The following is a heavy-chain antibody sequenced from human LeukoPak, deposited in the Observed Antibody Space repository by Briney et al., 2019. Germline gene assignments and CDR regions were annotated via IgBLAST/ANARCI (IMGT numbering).Heavy chain of an antibody. D-gene: IGHD6-13*01. CDR2: ISYDGSNK. CDR3: AKEFPGIAAAGFDY. J-gene: IGHJ4*02. CDR1: GFTFSSYG. Sequence: PGGSLRLSCAASGFTFSSYGMHWVRQAPGKGLEWVAVISYDGSNKYYAASVKGRFTISRDNSKNTLYLQMNSLRAEDTAVYYCAKEFPGIAAAGFDYWGQGTLVTVSS. V-gene: IGHV3-30*18.